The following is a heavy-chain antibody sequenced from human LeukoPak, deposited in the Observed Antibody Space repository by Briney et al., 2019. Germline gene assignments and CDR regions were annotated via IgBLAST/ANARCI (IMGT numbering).Heavy chain of an antibody. CDR2: ISGSGGST. J-gene: IGHJ4*02. CDR1: GFTFSSYA. D-gene: IGHD3-22*01. V-gene: IGHV3-23*01. CDR3: AKEPYYYDSPRFDY. Sequence: GGSLRLSCAASGFTFSSYAMSWVLQAPRKGLEWVSAISGSGGSTYYADSVKGRFTISRDNSKNTLYLQMNSLRAEDTAVYYCAKEPYYYDSPRFDYWGQGTLVTVSS.